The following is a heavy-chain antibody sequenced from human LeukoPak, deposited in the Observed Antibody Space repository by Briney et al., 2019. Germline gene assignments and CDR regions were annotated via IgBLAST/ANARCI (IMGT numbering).Heavy chain of an antibody. Sequence: PGGSLRLSCAASGFTFSSYGLHWVRQAPGKGLEWVAVISYDGSNKYYADSVKGRFTISRDNSKNTLYLQMNSLRAEDTAVYYCAKVSYSSGWTLDYFDYWGQGTLVTVSS. CDR3: AKVSYSSGWTLDYFDY. D-gene: IGHD6-19*01. CDR2: ISYDGSNK. CDR1: GFTFSSYG. J-gene: IGHJ4*02. V-gene: IGHV3-30*18.